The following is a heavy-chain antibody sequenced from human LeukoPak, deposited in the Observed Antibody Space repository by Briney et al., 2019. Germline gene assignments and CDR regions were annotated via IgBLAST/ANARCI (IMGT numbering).Heavy chain of an antibody. Sequence: ASVKVSCKASGYTFTSYDINWVRQATGQGLEWMGWMNPNSGNTGYAQKFQGRVTMTRNTSISTAYMELSSLRSEDTAVYYCARVIFGVDSSGYSGGFDYWGQGTLVTVSS. CDR1: GYTFTSYD. CDR3: ARVIFGVDSSGYSGGFDY. V-gene: IGHV1-8*01. J-gene: IGHJ4*02. CDR2: MNPNSGNT. D-gene: IGHD3-22*01.